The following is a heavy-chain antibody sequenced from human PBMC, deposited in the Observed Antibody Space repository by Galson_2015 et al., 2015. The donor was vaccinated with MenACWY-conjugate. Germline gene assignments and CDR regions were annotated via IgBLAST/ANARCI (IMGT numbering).Heavy chain of an antibody. CDR1: GFTFNSYS. CDR3: TRDPVATGYFDY. D-gene: IGHD1-1*01. Sequence: SLRLCCAVSGFTFNSYSMNWVRQAPGKGLEWVSYISSSSSTILYADSVKGRFTTSRDNAKKSLYLQMNSLGAEDTAVYYCTRDPVATGYFDYWGQGALVTVSS. CDR2: ISSSSSTI. J-gene: IGHJ4*02. V-gene: IGHV3-48*04.